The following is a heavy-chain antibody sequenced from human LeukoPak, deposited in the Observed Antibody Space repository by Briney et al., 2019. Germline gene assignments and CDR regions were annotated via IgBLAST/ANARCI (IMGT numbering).Heavy chain of an antibody. V-gene: IGHV4-4*07. CDR3: ARDTYYYDSSGYYFDY. CDR1: GGSISSYY. CDR2: IYTSGST. D-gene: IGHD3-22*01. J-gene: IGHJ4*02. Sequence: SETLSLTCTVSGGSISSYYWSWIRQPAGKGLEWIGRIYTSGSTNYNPSLKSRVTMSVDTSKNQFSLKLSSVTAADTAVYYCARDTYYYDSSGYYFDYWGQGTLVTVSS.